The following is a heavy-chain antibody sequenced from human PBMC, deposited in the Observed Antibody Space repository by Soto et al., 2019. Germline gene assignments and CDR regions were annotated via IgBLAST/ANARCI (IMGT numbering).Heavy chain of an antibody. D-gene: IGHD3-3*01. CDR1: GFTFTRHA. CDR2: ISSDGRNK. J-gene: IGHJ4*02. V-gene: IGHV3-30*04. CDR3: AREAIFGVVREYYSDY. Sequence: GGSLRLSCAASGFTFTRHAMHWVRQAPGKGLECVAVISSDGRNKYYADSVKGQFTISRDNSKNTLYLQMDSLRVEDTAVYYCAREAIFGVVREYYSDYWGQGTLVTVSS.